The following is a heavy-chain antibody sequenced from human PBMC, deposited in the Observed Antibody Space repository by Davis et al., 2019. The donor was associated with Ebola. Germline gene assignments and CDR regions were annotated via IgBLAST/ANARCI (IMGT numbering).Heavy chain of an antibody. D-gene: IGHD6-13*01. J-gene: IGHJ4*02. CDR3: AKGTYSSS. Sequence: PGGSLRLSCAASGFTFSAYSMNWVRQAPGKGLEWVSYISDSSTTIYYADSVKGRFTISRDNAKNSLYLQMNSLRAEDTAVYYCAKGTYSSSWGQGTLVTVSS. CDR1: GFTFSAYS. V-gene: IGHV3-48*01. CDR2: ISDSSTTI.